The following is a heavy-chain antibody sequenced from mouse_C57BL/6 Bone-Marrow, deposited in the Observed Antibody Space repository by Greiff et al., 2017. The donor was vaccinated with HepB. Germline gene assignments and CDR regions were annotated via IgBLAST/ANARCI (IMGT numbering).Heavy chain of an antibody. J-gene: IGHJ4*01. CDR2: IYPGSGNT. V-gene: IGHV1-76*01. CDR3: ARGGIYDGYYYAMDY. D-gene: IGHD2-3*01. Sequence: VQLQQSGAELVRPGASVKLSCKASGYTFTDYYINWVKQRPGQGLEWIARIYPGSGNTYYNEKFKGKATLTAEKSSSTAYMQLSSLTSEDSAVYFCARGGIYDGYYYAMDYWGQGTSVTVSS. CDR1: GYTFTDYY.